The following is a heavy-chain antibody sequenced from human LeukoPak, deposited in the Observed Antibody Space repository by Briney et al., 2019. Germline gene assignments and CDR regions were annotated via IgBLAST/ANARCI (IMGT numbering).Heavy chain of an antibody. CDR3: ARERYSSPEY. D-gene: IGHD5-18*01. V-gene: IGHV5-51*01. Sequence: GESLKISCKASGYTFHDYWIGWVRQMPGKGLEWMGTIYPDNSHTRYSPSFQGQVTISADKTITTAYLQWSSLKASDTAIYYCARERYSSPEYWGQGTLVTVSS. CDR2: IYPDNSHT. CDR1: GYTFHDYW. J-gene: IGHJ4*02.